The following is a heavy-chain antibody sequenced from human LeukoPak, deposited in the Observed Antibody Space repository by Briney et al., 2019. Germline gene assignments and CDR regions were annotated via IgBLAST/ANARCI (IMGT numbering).Heavy chain of an antibody. Sequence: PSETLSLTCTVSGGSISSGDYYWSWIRQPPGKGLEWIGYIYYSGSTYYNPSLKSRVTISVDTSKNQFSLKLSSVTAADTAVYYCARNIVVVPAALWFDPWGQGTLVTVSS. V-gene: IGHV4-30-4*08. CDR2: IYYSGST. CDR3: ARNIVVVPAALWFDP. D-gene: IGHD2-2*01. J-gene: IGHJ5*02. CDR1: GGSISSGDYY.